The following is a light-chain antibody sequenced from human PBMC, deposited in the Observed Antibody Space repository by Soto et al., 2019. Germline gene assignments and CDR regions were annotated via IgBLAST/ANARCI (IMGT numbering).Light chain of an antibody. Sequence: DIQVTQSPSSLSASVRDRVTITCRSSQAIFTFLNWYQQKEGKAPRFLIYATSNLQSGVPSRFSGTGSGTEFTLTISSLQPEDFATYFCQQGYSLPITFGQGTRLDIK. CDR3: QQGYSLPIT. CDR2: ATS. J-gene: IGKJ5*01. CDR1: QAIFTF. V-gene: IGKV1-39*01.